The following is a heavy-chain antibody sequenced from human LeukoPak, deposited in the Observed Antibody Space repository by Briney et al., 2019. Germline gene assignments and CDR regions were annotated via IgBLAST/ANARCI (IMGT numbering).Heavy chain of an antibody. V-gene: IGHV3-74*01. D-gene: IGHD2-21*02. CDR3: ARCPVTAPFFFDH. CDR1: GFTFSTYW. CDR2: INSDGSST. Sequence: GGSLRLSCAASGFTFSTYWMHWVRQAPGKGLVWVSRINSDGSSTTYADSVKGRFTISRDNAKNTLYLQMNSLRAEDTAVYYCARCPVTAPFFFDHWGQGTLVTVSS. J-gene: IGHJ4*02.